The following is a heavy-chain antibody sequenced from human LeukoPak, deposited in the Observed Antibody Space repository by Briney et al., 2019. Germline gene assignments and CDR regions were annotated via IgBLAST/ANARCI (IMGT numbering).Heavy chain of an antibody. Sequence: GGSLRLSCAASGFTSSSYAMSWVRQAPGKGLEWVSAISGSGGSTYYADSVKGRFTISRDNSKNTLYLQMNSLRAEDTAVYYCAKDSAPYYYDSSGPPDYWGQGTLVTVSS. J-gene: IGHJ4*02. CDR3: AKDSAPYYYDSSGPPDY. CDR1: GFTSSSYA. D-gene: IGHD3-22*01. V-gene: IGHV3-23*01. CDR2: ISGSGGST.